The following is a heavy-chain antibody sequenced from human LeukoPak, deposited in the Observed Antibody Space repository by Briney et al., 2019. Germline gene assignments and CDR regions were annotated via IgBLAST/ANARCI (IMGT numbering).Heavy chain of an antibody. V-gene: IGHV3-48*03. CDR2: ISDIGSTQ. CDR3: ARDRSKVTAYDGALDI. CDR1: GFTFSSYE. D-gene: IGHD2-21*02. J-gene: IGHJ3*02. Sequence: GGSLRLSCAASGFTFSSYELNWVRQAPGKGLEWVSYISDIGSTQHYADSVKGRFTISRDNAKNSLYLQMNSLTAEDTALYYCARDRSKVTAYDGALDIWGQGTMVIVSP.